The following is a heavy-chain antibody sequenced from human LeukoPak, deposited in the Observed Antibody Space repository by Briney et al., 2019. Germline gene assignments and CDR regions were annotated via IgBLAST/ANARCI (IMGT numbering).Heavy chain of an antibody. CDR1: GGTFSSYA. CDR3: ARPAGYANYRGMDV. J-gene: IGHJ6*02. D-gene: IGHD5-12*01. V-gene: IGHV1-69*01. Sequence: GASVKVSCEASGGTFSSYAISWVRQAPGQGLEWMGGIIPIFGTANYAQKFQGRVTITADESTSTAYMELSSLRSEDTAVYYCARPAGYANYRGMDVWGQGTTVTV. CDR2: IIPIFGTA.